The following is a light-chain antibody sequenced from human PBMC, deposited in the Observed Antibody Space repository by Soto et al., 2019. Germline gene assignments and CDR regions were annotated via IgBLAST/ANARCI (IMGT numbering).Light chain of an antibody. CDR1: QSVSSN. CDR3: QRYNNWPDT. J-gene: IGKJ4*01. Sequence: EIVMTQSPATLSVSPGERATLSCRASQSVSSNLAWYQQKPGQAPRLLIYGASTRATGIPARFSGSGSGTDFTLTISSLQSEDFAVYYCQRYNNWPDTFGGGTKVDIK. CDR2: GAS. V-gene: IGKV3-15*01.